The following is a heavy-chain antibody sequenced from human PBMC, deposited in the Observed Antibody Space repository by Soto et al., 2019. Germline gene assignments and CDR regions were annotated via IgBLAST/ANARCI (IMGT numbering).Heavy chain of an antibody. V-gene: IGHV3-23*01. Sequence: GGSLRLSCAASGFTFSNYAMSWVRQARGKGLEVVSAISSSGGSTYYADSVKGRFTISSDNSKNTLYLQMNSLRAEDTAVYYCARNTIPRPRYWDQGTLITASS. CDR1: GFTFSNYA. CDR3: ARNTIPRPRY. D-gene: IGHD1-1*01. J-gene: IGHJ4*01. CDR2: ISSSGGST.